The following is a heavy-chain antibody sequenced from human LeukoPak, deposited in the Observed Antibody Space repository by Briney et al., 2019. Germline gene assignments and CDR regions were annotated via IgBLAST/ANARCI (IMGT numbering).Heavy chain of an antibody. CDR2: INPNSGGT. Sequence: ASVKVSCKASGYTFTGYYMHWVGQAPGQGLEWMGWINPNSGGTNCAQKFQGRVTMTRDTSISTAYMELSRLRSDDTAVYYCARDGWFGELWDFDYWGQGTLVTVSS. CDR1: GYTFTGYY. CDR3: ARDGWFGELWDFDY. V-gene: IGHV1-2*02. D-gene: IGHD3-10*01. J-gene: IGHJ4*02.